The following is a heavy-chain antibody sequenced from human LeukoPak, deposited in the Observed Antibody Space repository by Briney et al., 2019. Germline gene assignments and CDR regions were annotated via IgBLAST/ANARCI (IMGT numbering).Heavy chain of an antibody. J-gene: IGHJ6*03. CDR3: ARLKGPNYYPYYMDV. CDR1: GGSISSSSYY. Sequence: SSETLSLTCTVSGGSISSSSYYWGWIRRPPGKGLEWIGRIYYSGSTYYNPSLKSRVTISVDTSKNQFSLKLSSVTAADTALYSCARLKGPNYYPYYMDVWGKGTTVTVSS. CDR2: IYYSGST. V-gene: IGHV4-39*01.